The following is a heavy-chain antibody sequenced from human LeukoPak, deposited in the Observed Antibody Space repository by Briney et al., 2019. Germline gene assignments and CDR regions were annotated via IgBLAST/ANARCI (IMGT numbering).Heavy chain of an antibody. D-gene: IGHD3-10*01. CDR2: IYYSGST. J-gene: IGHJ5*02. CDR1: GGSISSYY. Sequence: PSETLSPTCTVSGGSISSYYWSWIRQPPGKGLEWIGYIYYSGSTNYNPSLKSRVTISVDTSKNQFSLKLSSVTAADTAVYYCARAYYGSGSYHYWFDPWGQGTLVTVSS. CDR3: ARAYYGSGSYHYWFDP. V-gene: IGHV4-59*01.